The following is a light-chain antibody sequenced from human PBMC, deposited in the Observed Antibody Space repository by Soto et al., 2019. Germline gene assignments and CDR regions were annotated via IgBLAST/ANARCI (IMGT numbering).Light chain of an antibody. CDR3: QQTYSTPLYT. V-gene: IGKV1-39*01. CDR1: QSIDSY. J-gene: IGKJ2*01. CDR2: AVS. Sequence: QMTQSPSSLSASVGERVTITCRASQSIDSYLNWYQQKPGKAPKLLIYAVSNLQSGVPSRFSGSGSGTDFSLTVSSLQPEDSATYYWQQTYSTPLYTFGQGTKLEIK.